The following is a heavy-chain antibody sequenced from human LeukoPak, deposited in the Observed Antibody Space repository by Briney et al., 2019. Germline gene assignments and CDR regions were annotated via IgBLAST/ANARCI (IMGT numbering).Heavy chain of an antibody. J-gene: IGHJ4*02. Sequence: GGSLRLSCAASGFTFSSYGMHWVRQAPGKGLEWVAVISYDGSNKYYADSVKGRFTISRDNSKNTLYLQMNSLRAEDTAVYYCARDSRYNWNELPITWGQGTLVTVSS. CDR3: ARDSRYNWNELPIT. D-gene: IGHD1-1*01. CDR2: ISYDGSNK. CDR1: GFTFSSYG. V-gene: IGHV3-30*03.